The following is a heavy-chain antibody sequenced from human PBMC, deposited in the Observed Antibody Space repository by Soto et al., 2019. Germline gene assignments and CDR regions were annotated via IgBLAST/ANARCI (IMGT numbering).Heavy chain of an antibody. Sequence: GGSLRLSCAASGFTFSSYGMHLVRQAPGKGLEWVAVIWYDGSNKYYADSVKGRFTISRDNSKNTLYLQMNSLRAEDTAVYYCAKPTGAAAVHFDYWGQGTLVPVSS. D-gene: IGHD6-13*01. CDR2: IWYDGSNK. V-gene: IGHV3-33*06. CDR1: GFTFSSYG. J-gene: IGHJ4*02. CDR3: AKPTGAAAVHFDY.